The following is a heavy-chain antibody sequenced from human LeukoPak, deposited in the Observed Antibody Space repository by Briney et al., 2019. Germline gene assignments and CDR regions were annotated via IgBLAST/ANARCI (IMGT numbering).Heavy chain of an antibody. V-gene: IGHV4-31*03. J-gene: IGHJ4*02. CDR3: ARTRTMVRGVILYYFDH. D-gene: IGHD3-10*01. CDR1: GGSISSGGYY. Sequence: PSQTLSLTCTVSGGSISSGGYYWSWIRQHPGKGLEWIGYIYYSGSTYYNPSLKSRVTISVDTSKNQFSLKLSSVTAADTAVYYCARTRTMVRGVILYYFDHWGQGTLVTVSS. CDR2: IYYSGST.